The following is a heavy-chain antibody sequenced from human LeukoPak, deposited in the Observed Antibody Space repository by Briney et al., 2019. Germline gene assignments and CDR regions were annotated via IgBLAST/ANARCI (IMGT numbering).Heavy chain of an antibody. D-gene: IGHD2-15*01. V-gene: IGHV4-34*01. J-gene: IGHJ4*02. CDR3: ARGEGGRPYDY. CDR2: INHSGST. Sequence: SETLSLTCAVYGGSFSGYYWSWIRQPPGKGLEWIGEINHSGSTNYNPSLKSRVTISVDTSKNQFSLKLSSVTAADTAVYYCARGEGGRPYDYWGQGTLVTVSS. CDR1: GGSFSGYY.